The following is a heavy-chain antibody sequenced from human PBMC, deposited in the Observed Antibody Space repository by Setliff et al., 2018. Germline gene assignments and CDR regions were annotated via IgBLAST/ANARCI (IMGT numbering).Heavy chain of an antibody. V-gene: IGHV3-7*03. CDR1: GFIFSMYK. CDR2: IKQDGSEK. J-gene: IGHJ6*03. CDR3: ARMSGFLYMDV. Sequence: SGGSLRLSCGASGFIFSMYKMSWVRQAPGKGLEWVANIKQDGSEKSYVDSVKGRFTISRDNAKKSLYLQMNSLRAEDTAVYYCARMSGFLYMDVWGKGTPVTVSS. D-gene: IGHD3-3*01.